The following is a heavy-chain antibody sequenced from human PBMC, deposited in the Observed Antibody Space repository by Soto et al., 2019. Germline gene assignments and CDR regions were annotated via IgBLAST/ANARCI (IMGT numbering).Heavy chain of an antibody. V-gene: IGHV3-30*03. CDR1: GFTFSDYA. Sequence: VQLVESGGGVVQPGRSLRLSCAASGFTFSDYAMHWVRQAPGKGLEWVAVVSHDGRNTHYADSVKGRFTISRDSSKNTVSLKRTSLRAEDTAVYYCATGGRQWLVTSDFNYWGQGALVTVSS. J-gene: IGHJ4*02. D-gene: IGHD6-19*01. CDR2: VSHDGRNT. CDR3: ATGGRQWLVTSDFNY.